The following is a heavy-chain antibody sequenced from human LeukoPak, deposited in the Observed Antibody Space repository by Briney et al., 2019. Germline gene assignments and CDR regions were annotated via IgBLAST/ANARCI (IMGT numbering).Heavy chain of an antibody. Sequence: PSETLSLTCAVYGGSFSGYYWSWIRQSPGKGREWVGYVYNSGDTGKNPSLKSRVTILLDTSKNQCSLKLTSVSAADTAVYYCARLKLGAYFDLWGRGTLVTVSS. CDR3: ARLKLGAYFDL. D-gene: IGHD3-16*01. J-gene: IGHJ2*01. CDR1: GGSFSGYY. V-gene: IGHV4-59*08. CDR2: VYNSGDT.